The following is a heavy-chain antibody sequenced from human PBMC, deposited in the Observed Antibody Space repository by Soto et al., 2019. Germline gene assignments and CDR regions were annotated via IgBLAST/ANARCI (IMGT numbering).Heavy chain of an antibody. D-gene: IGHD5-12*01. V-gene: IGHV4-34*01. Sequence: QVQLQQWGAGLLKPSETLSLTCAVYGGSFSGYYWSWIRQPPGKGLEWIGEINHRGSTNYNPSLKSRATISVDTSKNQCSRKLSSVTAAGTAVYYCARGGGYDPNTFDYWGQGTLVTVSS. CDR1: GGSFSGYY. J-gene: IGHJ4*02. CDR3: ARGGGYDPNTFDY. CDR2: INHRGST.